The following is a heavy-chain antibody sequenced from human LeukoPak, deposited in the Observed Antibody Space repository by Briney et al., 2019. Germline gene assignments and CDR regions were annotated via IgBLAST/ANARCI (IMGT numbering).Heavy chain of an antibody. Sequence: GGSLSLSCAASGFTFSSYAMHGVRPAPGKGLEWVAVISYDGGNKYYEDSVKGRFTISRDNSKNTLYLQRNSLRAEDTAGYYCARLMTLFDYWGQRTLVTVSS. V-gene: IGHV3-30*04. CDR3: ARLMTLFDY. J-gene: IGHJ4*02. CDR1: GFTFSSYA. D-gene: IGHD2-8*01. CDR2: ISYDGGNK.